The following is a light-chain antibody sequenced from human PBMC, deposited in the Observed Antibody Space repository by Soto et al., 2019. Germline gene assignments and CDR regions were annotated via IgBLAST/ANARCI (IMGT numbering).Light chain of an antibody. CDR1: HSVSSTY. J-gene: IGKJ4*01. V-gene: IGKV3-20*01. CDR3: QQFDGSPGLT. CDR2: GAS. Sequence: IVLTQSPGTLSLSPGERATLSCRASHSVSSTYLAWYQQKPGQAPRLVIYGASSRATGIPDRFSGSGSGTDFTLTISRLEPEDFAVYYCQQFDGSPGLTFGGGTKVEIK.